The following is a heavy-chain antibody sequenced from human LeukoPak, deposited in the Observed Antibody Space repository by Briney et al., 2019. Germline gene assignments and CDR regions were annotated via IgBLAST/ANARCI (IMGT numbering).Heavy chain of an antibody. D-gene: IGHD6-13*01. V-gene: IGHV5-10-1*01. Sequence: GESLKSSCKGSGYSFTSYWISWVRQMPGKGLEWMGRIDPSDSYTNYSPSFQGHVTISADKSISTAYLQWSSLKASDTAMYYCARLPNQSSSWPTAPFDYWGQGTLVTVSS. CDR3: ARLPNQSSSWPTAPFDY. CDR1: GYSFTSYW. CDR2: IDPSDSYT. J-gene: IGHJ4*02.